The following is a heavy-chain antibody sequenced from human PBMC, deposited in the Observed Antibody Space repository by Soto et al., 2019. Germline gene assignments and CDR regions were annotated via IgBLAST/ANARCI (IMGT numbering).Heavy chain of an antibody. V-gene: IGHV4-28*01. CDR1: GYSIRSSSW. CDR3: ARSPLELREFDY. J-gene: IGHJ4*02. Sequence: PSETLSLTCDVSGYSIRSSSWWGWIRQPPGKGLEWIGCVDHSGGTYYSPSLKSRVIMSVDTSKNQFSLHLRSVTAVDTAMYYCARSPLELREFDYWGQGALVTVSS. D-gene: IGHD1-7*01. CDR2: VDHSGGT.